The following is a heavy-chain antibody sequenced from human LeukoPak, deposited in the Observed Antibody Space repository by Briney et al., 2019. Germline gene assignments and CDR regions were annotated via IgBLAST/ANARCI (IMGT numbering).Heavy chain of an antibody. Sequence: PGGSLRLSCAASGFTVSSNYMSWVRQAPGKGLEWVSLLYSDGNTYYADSVKGRFTISRDISKNTLYLQMSSLRAEDTAVYYCAKEAYGDHDYWGQGTLVTVSS. V-gene: IGHV3-66*01. CDR2: LYSDGNT. CDR1: GFTVSSNY. CDR3: AKEAYGDHDY. D-gene: IGHD4-17*01. J-gene: IGHJ4*02.